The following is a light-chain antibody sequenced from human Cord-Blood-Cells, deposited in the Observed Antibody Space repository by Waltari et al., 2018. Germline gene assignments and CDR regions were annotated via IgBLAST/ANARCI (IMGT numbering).Light chain of an antibody. CDR2: DAS. Sequence: ILLPPSPATLSLSPGDWATHSCRPRQSGSSYLAWYQQKPGQAPRLLIYDASNRATGTPARFSGSGAGKDFTLTSSRLEAEDLAVYYGQKRSNWVTFGEGTKVEIK. CDR1: QSGSSY. J-gene: IGKJ4*01. V-gene: IGKV3D-11*02. CDR3: QKRSNWVT.